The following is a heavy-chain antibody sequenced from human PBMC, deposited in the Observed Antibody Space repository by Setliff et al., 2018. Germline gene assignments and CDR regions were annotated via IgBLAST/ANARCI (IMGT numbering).Heavy chain of an antibody. Sequence: LRLSCAASGFTFRTYSMNWVRQAPGKGLEWISYISSSISGSSNTIYYADSVKGRFTISRDNAKNSLYLQMNSLRAEDTAVYYCAKNFDDYGAYYFDYWGQGTLVTVSS. CDR1: GFTFRTYS. CDR3: AKNFDDYGAYYFDY. CDR2: ISSSISGSSNTI. V-gene: IGHV3-48*01. D-gene: IGHD4-17*01. J-gene: IGHJ4*02.